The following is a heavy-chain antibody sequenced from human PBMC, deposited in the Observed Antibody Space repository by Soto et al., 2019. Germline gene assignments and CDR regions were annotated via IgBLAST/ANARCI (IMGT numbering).Heavy chain of an antibody. J-gene: IGHJ6*02. Sequence: LRLSCAPSDFSVSKNFLTWVRQAPGKGLEWLSITYPSGVTYYTDSVRGRFTVSRDDFKNTLYLEMNRVRVDDTGVYYCARDRRIDNGYYYYYYGMDVWGQGTTVTVSS. V-gene: IGHV3-53*01. CDR1: DFSVSKNF. D-gene: IGHD1-20*01. CDR2: TYPSGVT. CDR3: ARDRRIDNGYYYYYYGMDV.